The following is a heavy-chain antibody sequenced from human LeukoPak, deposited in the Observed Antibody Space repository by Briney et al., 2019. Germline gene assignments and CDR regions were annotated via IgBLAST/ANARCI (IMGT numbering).Heavy chain of an antibody. D-gene: IGHD2-15*01. J-gene: IGHJ4*02. V-gene: IGHV3-7*01. CDR2: IKQDGSEK. CDR1: GFPFISYW. CDR3: AREGRWLYYFDY. Sequence: GGPLKLSFAASGFPFISYWITWVRQAPGKGLEGVANIKQDGSEKYYVDSVKGRFTISRDNAKNSLYLQMNSLRAEDTAVYYCAREGRWLYYFDYWGQGTLVTVSS.